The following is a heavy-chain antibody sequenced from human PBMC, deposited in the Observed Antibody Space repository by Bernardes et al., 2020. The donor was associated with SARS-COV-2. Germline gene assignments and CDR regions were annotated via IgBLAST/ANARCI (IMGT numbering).Heavy chain of an antibody. Sequence: SAPTLVKPTQTLTLTCTFSGFSLSTSGMCVSWIRQPPGKSLEWLALIDWDDDKYYSTSLKTRLTISKDTSKNRVVLTMTNMDLVDTATYYCARNAIGGYYYGMDVWGQGTTVTVSS. CDR1: GFSLSTSGMC. D-gene: IGHD3-10*01. V-gene: IGHV2-70*01. CDR2: IDWDDDK. J-gene: IGHJ6*02. CDR3: ARNAIGGYYYGMDV.